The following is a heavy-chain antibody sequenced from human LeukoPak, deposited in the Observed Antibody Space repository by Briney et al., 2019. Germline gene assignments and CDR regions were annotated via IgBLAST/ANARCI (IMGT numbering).Heavy chain of an antibody. D-gene: IGHD3-22*01. CDR3: AKSGGYYYDSSGTILFDY. CDR2: ISGSGGST. V-gene: IGHV3-23*01. J-gene: IGHJ4*02. Sequence: GGSLRLSCAASGFTFSSYAMSWVRQAPGKGLEWVTAISGSGGSTYYADSVKGRFTISRDNSKNTLYLQLNSLRAEDTAVYYCAKSGGYYYDSSGTILFDYWGQGTLVTVSS. CDR1: GFTFSSYA.